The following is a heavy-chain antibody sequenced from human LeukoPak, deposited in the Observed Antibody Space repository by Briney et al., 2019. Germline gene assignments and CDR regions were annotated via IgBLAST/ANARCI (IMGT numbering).Heavy chain of an antibody. D-gene: IGHD6-19*01. CDR3: ARDLQAFVGVGGWYESGTLNYYYYGMDV. V-gene: IGHV6-1*01. CDR2: TYYRSKWYN. Sequence: SQTLSLTCAISGDSVSSNSAAWNWIRQSPSRGLEWLGRTYYRSKWYNDYAVSVKSPITINPGTSKNQFSLQLNSVTPEDTAVYYCARDLQAFVGVGGWYESGTLNYYYYGMDVWGQGTTVTVSS. J-gene: IGHJ6*02. CDR1: GDSVSSNSAA.